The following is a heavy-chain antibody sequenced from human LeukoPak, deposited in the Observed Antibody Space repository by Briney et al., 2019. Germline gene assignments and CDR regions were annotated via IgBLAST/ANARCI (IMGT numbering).Heavy chain of an antibody. Sequence: PGGSLRLSCAASGFTFSDYYMSWIRQAPGEGLEWVSYISSSSSYTNYADSVKGRFTISRDNAKNSLYLQMNSLRAEDTAVYCCARYCSSTSCYDYWGQGTLVTVSS. J-gene: IGHJ4*02. CDR2: ISSSSSYT. CDR1: GFTFSDYY. V-gene: IGHV3-11*03. D-gene: IGHD2-2*01. CDR3: ARYCSSTSCYDY.